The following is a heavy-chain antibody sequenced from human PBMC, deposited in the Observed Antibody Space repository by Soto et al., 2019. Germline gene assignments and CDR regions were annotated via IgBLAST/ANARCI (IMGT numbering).Heavy chain of an antibody. CDR2: ISYDGSNK. Sequence: QVQLVESGGGVVQPGRSLRLSCADSGFTFSSYGMHWVRQAPGKGLEWVAVISYDGSNKYYADSVKGRFTISRDNSKNTLYLQMNSLRAEDTAVYYCARAQIAAAGNDYWGQGTLVTVSS. D-gene: IGHD6-13*01. CDR1: GFTFSSYG. V-gene: IGHV3-30*03. CDR3: ARAQIAAAGNDY. J-gene: IGHJ4*02.